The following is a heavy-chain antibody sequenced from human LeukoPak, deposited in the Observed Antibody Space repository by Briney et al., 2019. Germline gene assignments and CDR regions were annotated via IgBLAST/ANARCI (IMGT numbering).Heavy chain of an antibody. D-gene: IGHD4-17*01. CDR1: GFTFSSYA. V-gene: IGHV3-23*01. J-gene: IGHJ5*02. CDR2: ISGSGGST. CDR3: AKGYSDYVHWFDP. Sequence: GGSLRLSCAASGFTFSSYAISWVRQAPGKGLEWVSAISGSGGSTYYADSVKGRFTISRDNSKNTLYLQMNSLRAEDAAVYYCAKGYSDYVHWFDPWGQGTLVTVSS.